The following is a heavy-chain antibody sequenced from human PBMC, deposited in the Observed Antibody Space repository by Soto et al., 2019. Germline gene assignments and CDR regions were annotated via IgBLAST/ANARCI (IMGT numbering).Heavy chain of an antibody. Sequence: GGSLRLSCAASGFTFSSYAMSWVRQAPGKGLEWVSAISGSGGSTYYADSVKGRFTISRDNSKNTLYLQMNSMRAEDTAVYYCAKDKLRHSAETYFFDYWGQGTLVTVSS. CDR1: GFTFSSYA. D-gene: IGHD3-10*01. J-gene: IGHJ4*02. CDR3: AKDKLRHSAETYFFDY. V-gene: IGHV3-23*01. CDR2: ISGSGGST.